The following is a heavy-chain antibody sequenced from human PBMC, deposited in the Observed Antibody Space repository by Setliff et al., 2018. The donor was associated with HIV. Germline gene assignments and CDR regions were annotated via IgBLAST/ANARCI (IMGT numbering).Heavy chain of an antibody. D-gene: IGHD3-22*01. CDR2: IYTSGST. J-gene: IGHJ4*02. CDR1: GGSISSYY. V-gene: IGHV4-4*07. CDR3: ARLGDYDSSGYSWFDY. Sequence: SETLSLTCTVSGGSISSYYWSWIRQPAEKGLEWIGRIYTSGSTNYNPSLKNRVTMSVDTSKNQFSLMLSSVTAADTAVYYCARLGDYDSSGYSWFDYWGQGTLVTVSS.